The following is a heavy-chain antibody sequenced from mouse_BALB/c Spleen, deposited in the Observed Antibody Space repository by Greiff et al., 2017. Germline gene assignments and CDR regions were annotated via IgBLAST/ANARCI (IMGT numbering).Heavy chain of an antibody. V-gene: IGHV3-6*02. J-gene: IGHJ2*01. D-gene: IGHD2-1*01. CDR2: ISYDGSN. Sequence: EVQLQESGPGLVKPSQSLSLTCSVTGYSITSGYYWNWIRQFPGNILEWMGYISYDGSNNYNPSLKNRISITRDTSKNQFFLKLNSVTTEDTATYYCARGIYYGNFYYFDYWGQGTTLTVSS. CDR1: GYSITSGYY. CDR3: ARGIYYGNFYYFDY.